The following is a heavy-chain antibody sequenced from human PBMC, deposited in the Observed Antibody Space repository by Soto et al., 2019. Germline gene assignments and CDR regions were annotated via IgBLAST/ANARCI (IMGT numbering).Heavy chain of an antibody. CDR2: IIPIFGTA. CDR3: VVVVTANWFDP. J-gene: IGHJ5*02. D-gene: IGHD2-21*02. Sequence: AAVKVSCKASGCTFSSYAISWVRQAPGQGLEWMGGIIPIFGTANYAQKFQGRVTITADKSTSTAYMELSSLRSEDTAVYYCVVVVTANWFDPWGQGTLVTVSS. V-gene: IGHV1-69*06. CDR1: GCTFSSYA.